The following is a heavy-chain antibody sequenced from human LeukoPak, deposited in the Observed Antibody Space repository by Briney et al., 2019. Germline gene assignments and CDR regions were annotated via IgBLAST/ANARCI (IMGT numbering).Heavy chain of an antibody. D-gene: IGHD6-19*01. CDR3: ARTRSVAGTGYDFDY. CDR1: GYTFTSYY. V-gene: IGHV1-46*01. J-gene: IGHJ4*02. Sequence: ASVKVSCKASGYTFTSYYMHWVRQAPGQGLEWMGIINPSGGSTSYAQKFQGRVTMTRDMSTSTVYMELSSLRSEDTAVYYCARTRSVAGTGYDFDYWGQGTLVTVSS. CDR2: INPSGGST.